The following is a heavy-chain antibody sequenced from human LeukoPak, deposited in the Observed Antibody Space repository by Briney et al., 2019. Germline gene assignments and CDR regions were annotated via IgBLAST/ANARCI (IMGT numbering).Heavy chain of an antibody. V-gene: IGHV4-34*01. J-gene: IGHJ6*03. Sequence: SETLSLTCAAYGGSFSNYYWSWIRQTPGKGMEWIGEINDSGRTNYNPSLMSRVTVSVDTSKNQFSQRLTSVTATDTAVYYCARRWNYGRNYYIDVWGKGAAVSVSS. CDR1: GGSFSNYY. D-gene: IGHD1-7*01. CDR2: INDSGRT. CDR3: ARRWNYGRNYYIDV.